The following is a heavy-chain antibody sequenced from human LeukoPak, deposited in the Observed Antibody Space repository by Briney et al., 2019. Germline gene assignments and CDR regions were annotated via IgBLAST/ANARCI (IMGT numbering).Heavy chain of an antibody. J-gene: IGHJ4*02. CDR3: ARPLGKGQDY. V-gene: IGHV3-7*03. CDR1: GFTFSSYW. D-gene: IGHD7-27*01. Sequence: PGGSLRLSCATSGFTFSSYWMTWVRQAPGKGLEWVANIKQDGNEKYYVDSVKGRFTISRDYAKNSLYLQMNSLRAEDTAVYYCARPLGKGQDYWGQGTLVTVSS. CDR2: IKQDGNEK.